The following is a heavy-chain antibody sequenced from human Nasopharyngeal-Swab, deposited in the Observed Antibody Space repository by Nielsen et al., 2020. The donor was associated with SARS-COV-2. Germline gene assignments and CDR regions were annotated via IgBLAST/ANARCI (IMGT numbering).Heavy chain of an antibody. CDR1: GYTFTSYY. V-gene: IGHV1-46*01. D-gene: IGHD6-19*01. Sequence: ASVKVSCKASGYTFTSYYMHWVRQAPGQGLEWMGIINPSGGSTSYAQKFQGRVTMTRDTSTSTVYMEPSSLRSEDTAVYYCARGDFIAVAGTELFDYWGQGTLVTVSS. CDR2: INPSGGST. J-gene: IGHJ4*02. CDR3: ARGDFIAVAGTELFDY.